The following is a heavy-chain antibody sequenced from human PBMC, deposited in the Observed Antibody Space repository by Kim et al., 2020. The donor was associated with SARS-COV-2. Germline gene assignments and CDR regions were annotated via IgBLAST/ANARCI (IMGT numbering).Heavy chain of an antibody. V-gene: IGHV3-33*01. CDR1: GFTFSSYG. D-gene: IGHD5-12*01. J-gene: IGHJ4*02. CDR2: IWYDGSNK. Sequence: GGSLRLSCAASGFTFSSYGMHWVRQAPGKGLEWVAVIWYDGSNKYYVDSLKGRFTISRDNSKNTLYLQMKSLRAEDTAVYYCARDKLEMATIDYWGQGTL. CDR3: ARDKLEMATIDY.